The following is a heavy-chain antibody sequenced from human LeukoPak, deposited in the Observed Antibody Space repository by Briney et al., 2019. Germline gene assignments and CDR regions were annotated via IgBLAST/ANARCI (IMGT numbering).Heavy chain of an antibody. CDR1: GFTFGSFG. CDR2: ISGSGGST. J-gene: IGHJ6*03. V-gene: IGHV3-23*01. Sequence: PGGSLRLSCAASGFTFGSFGMTWVRQAPGKGLEWVSAISGSGGSTYYADSVKGRFTISRDNSKNTLYLQMNSLRAEDTAVYYCARDHPDCTNGVCYARYNMDVWGKGTTVTVSS. CDR3: ARDHPDCTNGVCYARYNMDV. D-gene: IGHD2-8*01.